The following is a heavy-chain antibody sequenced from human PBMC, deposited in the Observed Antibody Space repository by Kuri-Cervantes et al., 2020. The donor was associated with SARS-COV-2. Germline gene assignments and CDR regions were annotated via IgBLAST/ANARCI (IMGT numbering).Heavy chain of an antibody. CDR3: ARDQLSFTIFGVVITYFDY. CDR2: ISAYNGNT. CDR1: GYTFTSYG. Sequence: ASVKVSCKASGYTFTSYGISWVRQVPGQGLEWMGWISAYNGNTNYAQKLQGRVTMTTDTSTSTAYMELRSLRSDDTAVYYCARDQLSFTIFGVVITYFDYWGQGTLVTVSS. D-gene: IGHD3-3*01. J-gene: IGHJ4*02. V-gene: IGHV1-18*01.